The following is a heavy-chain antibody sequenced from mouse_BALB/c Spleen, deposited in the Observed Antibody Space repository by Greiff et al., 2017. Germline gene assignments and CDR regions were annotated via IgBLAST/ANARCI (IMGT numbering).Heavy chain of an antibody. CDR3: TREGLRPGFAY. CDR1: GFTFSSYA. V-gene: IGHV5-6-4*01. D-gene: IGHD2-4*01. CDR2: ISSGGSYT. Sequence: EVNLVESGGGLVKPGGSLKLSCAASGFTFSSYAMSWVRQSPEKRLEWVAEISSGGSYTYYPDSVKGRFTISRDNAKNTLYLQMSSLKSEDTAMYYCTREGLRPGFAYWGQGTLVTVSA. J-gene: IGHJ3*01.